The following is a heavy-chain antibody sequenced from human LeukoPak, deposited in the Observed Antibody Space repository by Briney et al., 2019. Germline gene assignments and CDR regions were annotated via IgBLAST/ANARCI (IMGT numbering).Heavy chain of an antibody. CDR2: IYYSGST. J-gene: IGHJ4*02. CDR1: GGSISSSSYY. V-gene: IGHV4-39*07. CDR3: TRAGSQGRLDY. Sequence: SETLSLTCTVSGGSISSSSYYWGWIRQPPGKGLEWIGSIYYSGSTYYNPSLKSRVTISVDTSKNQFSLKLSSVTAADTAVYYCTRAGSQGRLDYWGQGTLVTVSS. D-gene: IGHD3-10*01.